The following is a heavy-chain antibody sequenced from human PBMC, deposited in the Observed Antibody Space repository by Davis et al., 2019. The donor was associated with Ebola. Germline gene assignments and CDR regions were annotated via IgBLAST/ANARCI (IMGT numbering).Heavy chain of an antibody. CDR1: GFTFSNYW. D-gene: IGHD7-27*01. J-gene: IGHJ6*02. CDR2: IKSDGSIT. V-gene: IGHV3-74*01. Sequence: HTGGSLRLSCAASGFTFSNYWMHWVRQAPGKGLVWVSRIKSDGSITSYADSVKGRFTISRDNSKNTLYLQMNSLRAEDTAVYYCATQLGATYYYYGMDVWGQGTTVTVSS. CDR3: ATQLGATYYYYGMDV.